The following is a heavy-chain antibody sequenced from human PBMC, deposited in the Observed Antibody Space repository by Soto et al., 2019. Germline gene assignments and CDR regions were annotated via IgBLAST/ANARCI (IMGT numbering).Heavy chain of an antibody. J-gene: IGHJ4*02. CDR1: GYTFTGYY. CDR2: INPNSGGT. CDR3: AREVGRYARGYSYGTFDY. V-gene: IGHV1-2*04. D-gene: IGHD5-18*01. Sequence: ASVKVSCKASGYTFTGYYMHWVRQAPGQGLEWMGWINPNSGGTNYAQKFQGWVTMTRDTSISTAYMELSRLRSDDTAVYYCAREVGRYARGYSYGTFDYWGQGTLVTVSS.